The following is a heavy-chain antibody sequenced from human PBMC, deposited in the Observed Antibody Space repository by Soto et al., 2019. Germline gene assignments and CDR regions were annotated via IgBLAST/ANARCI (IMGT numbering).Heavy chain of an antibody. CDR1: GLSFGSYG. J-gene: IGHJ6*02. D-gene: IGHD3-10*01. V-gene: IGHV3-30*18. CDR2: ISYDGSKK. CDR3: AKSRGVDNYYYGMDV. Sequence: PGGSLRLSCGVSGLSFGSYGIHWVRQAPGKGLEWVALISYDGSKKYYMDSVKGRFTISRDNSLGTLFLQMISLRPEDTAVYYCAKSRGVDNYYYGMDVWGQGTTVTVSS.